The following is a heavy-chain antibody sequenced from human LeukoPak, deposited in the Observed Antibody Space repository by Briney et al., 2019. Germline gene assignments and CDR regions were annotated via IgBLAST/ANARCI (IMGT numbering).Heavy chain of an antibody. CDR1: GFTFSNAW. CDR3: TTASDYVWRALMDV. Sequence: GGSLRLSCAASGFTFSNAWMSWVRQAPGKGLEWVGRIKSKTDGGTTDYAAPVKGRFTISRDDSKNTLYLQMNSLKTEDTAVYYCTTASDYVWRALMDVWGKGTTVTISS. J-gene: IGHJ6*03. CDR2: IKSKTDGGTT. D-gene: IGHD3-16*01. V-gene: IGHV3-15*01.